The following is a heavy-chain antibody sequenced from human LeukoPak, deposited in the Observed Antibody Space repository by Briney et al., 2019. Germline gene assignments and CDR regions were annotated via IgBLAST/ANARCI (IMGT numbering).Heavy chain of an antibody. J-gene: IGHJ4*02. CDR1: GFTFRSFW. CDR2: INQDGSEK. V-gene: IGHV3-7*01. Sequence: PGGSLRLSCAASGFTFRSFWMTWVRQAPGKGLEWVAHINQDGSEKYYVDSVKGRFTISRDNAKNTVYLQMNSLRAEDRAVYYCAGDGGVSGYDLLDYWGQGTLVTVSS. D-gene: IGHD5-12*01. CDR3: AGDGGVSGYDLLDY.